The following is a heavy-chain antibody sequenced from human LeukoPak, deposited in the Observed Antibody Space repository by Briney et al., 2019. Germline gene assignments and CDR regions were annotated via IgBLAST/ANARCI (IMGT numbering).Heavy chain of an antibody. CDR1: GFTFSSCA. D-gene: IGHD1-26*01. CDR3: ARDQVGRMVGERY. CDR2: ISYDGSNK. J-gene: IGHJ4*02. V-gene: IGHV3-30-3*01. Sequence: GRSLRLSCAASGFTFSSCATHWVRQAPGKGLEWVAVISYDGSNKYYAVSVKGRFTISRDNSKNTLYLQMNSLRAEDTAVYYCARDQVGRMVGERYWGQGTLVTVSS.